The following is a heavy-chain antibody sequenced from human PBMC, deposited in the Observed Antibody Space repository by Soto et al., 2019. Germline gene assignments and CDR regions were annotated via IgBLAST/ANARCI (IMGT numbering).Heavy chain of an antibody. CDR3: ARHLPPYYDFWSGYSVAQFGAFDI. CDR2: IYYSGST. D-gene: IGHD3-3*01. CDR1: GGSISSSSYY. V-gene: IGHV4-39*01. Sequence: QLQLQESGPGLVKPSETLSLTCTVSGGSISSSSYYWGWIRQPPGKGLEWIGSIYYSGSTYYNPSLKSRVTISVDTSKNQFSLKLSSVTAADTAVYYCARHLPPYYDFWSGYSVAQFGAFDIWGQGTMVTVSS. J-gene: IGHJ3*02.